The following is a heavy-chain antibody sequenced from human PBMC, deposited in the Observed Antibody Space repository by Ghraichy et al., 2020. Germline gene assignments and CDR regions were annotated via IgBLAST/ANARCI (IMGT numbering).Heavy chain of an antibody. CDR2: ISISSTYT. CDR3: ARLLLSGDQAFDI. V-gene: IGHV3-11*06. Sequence: GGSLRLSCVASGFTFGDYYMSWIRQAPGKGLEWVSSISISSTYTNYADSVKGRFTISRDNAKNSLYLQMNSLRAEDTAVYYCARLLLSGDQAFDIWGQGTMVTVSS. CDR1: GFTFGDYY. D-gene: IGHD7-27*01. J-gene: IGHJ3*02.